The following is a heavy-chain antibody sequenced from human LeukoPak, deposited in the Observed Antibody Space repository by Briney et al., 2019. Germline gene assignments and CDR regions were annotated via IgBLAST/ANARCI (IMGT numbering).Heavy chain of an antibody. J-gene: IGHJ1*01. Sequence: GTSVKVSCKASGYTFTGYYMHWVRQAPRQGLEWMGWINPNSGGTNYAHKFQGRVTMIRDTSISTAYMELSRLRSDDTAVYYCARDGVGYYDSSGYYYFQHWGQGTLVTVSS. D-gene: IGHD3-22*01. CDR3: ARDGVGYYDSSGYYYFQH. CDR2: INPNSGGT. V-gene: IGHV1-2*02. CDR1: GYTFTGYY.